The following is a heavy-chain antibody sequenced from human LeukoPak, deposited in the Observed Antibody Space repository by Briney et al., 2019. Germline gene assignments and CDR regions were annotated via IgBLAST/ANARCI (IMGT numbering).Heavy chain of an antibody. CDR3: ARYGSRGSNPIPLDY. J-gene: IGHJ4*02. CDR1: GFTLSSYW. D-gene: IGHD3-22*01. Sequence: GGSLRLSCAASGFTLSSYWMSWVRQAPGKVLEWVANIKQDGNEKYYVDSVKGRFTMSRDNAKNSLYLQMNSLRAEDTAVYYCARYGSRGSNPIPLDYWGQGTLVTVSS. CDR2: IKQDGNEK. V-gene: IGHV3-7*01.